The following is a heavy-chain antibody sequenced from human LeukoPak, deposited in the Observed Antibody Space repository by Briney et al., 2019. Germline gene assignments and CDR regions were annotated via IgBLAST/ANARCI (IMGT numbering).Heavy chain of an antibody. J-gene: IGHJ6*03. CDR1: GGSISTSNYY. CDR2: IFYSGST. Sequence: SETLSLTCTVSGGSISTSNYYWGWIRQPPGKGLEWIGNIFYSGSTYYSPSLTSRVTISVDTSKNQFSLKLSSVTAADTAVYYCARHKDYYYSYMDVWGKGTTVTISS. CDR3: ARHKDYYYSYMDV. V-gene: IGHV4-39*01.